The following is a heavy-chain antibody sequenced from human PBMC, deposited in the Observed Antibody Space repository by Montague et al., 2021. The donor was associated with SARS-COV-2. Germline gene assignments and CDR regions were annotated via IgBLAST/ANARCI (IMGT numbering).Heavy chain of an antibody. CDR3: ARQDAWAYCGDECYRGWFDS. J-gene: IGHJ5*01. D-gene: IGHD2-21*01. CDR2: IFYNGST. Sequence: SETLSLTCTVSFGSISTYYWSWIRQPPGKGLEWIGFIFYNGSTKYNPSLKGRVSISLDTSKSQFSLKLSSVTAADTAVYYCARQDAWAYCGDECYRGWFDSWGQGTLVTVSS. CDR1: FGSISTYY. V-gene: IGHV4-59*01.